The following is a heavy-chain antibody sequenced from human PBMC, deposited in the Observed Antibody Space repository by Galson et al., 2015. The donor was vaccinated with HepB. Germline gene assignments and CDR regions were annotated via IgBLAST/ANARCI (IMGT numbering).Heavy chain of an antibody. V-gene: IGHV3-48*02. Sequence: SLRLSCAASGFTFSSYSMNWVRQAPGKGLEWVSYISSSSSTIYYADTVKGRFTISRDNAKNSLYLQMNSLRDEDTAVYYCARDREFRGGMDVWGQGTTVTVSS. J-gene: IGHJ6*02. CDR2: ISSSSSTI. CDR1: GFTFSSYS. D-gene: IGHD3-10*01. CDR3: ARDREFRGGMDV.